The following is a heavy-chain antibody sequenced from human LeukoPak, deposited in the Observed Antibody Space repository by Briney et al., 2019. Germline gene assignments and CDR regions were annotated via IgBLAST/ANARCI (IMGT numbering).Heavy chain of an antibody. V-gene: IGHV3-23*01. Sequence: GGSLRLSCVASGFTFSGYAMSWVRQAPGKGLEWDSSISAGATNTYYAGSVKGRFTISRDNSKNTLYLQMSSLRAEDTAIYYCGKGKAVVGAAGPDYWGQGTLVTVSS. J-gene: IGHJ4*02. CDR3: GKGKAVVGAAGPDY. CDR1: GFTFSGYA. CDR2: ISAGATNT. D-gene: IGHD2-15*01.